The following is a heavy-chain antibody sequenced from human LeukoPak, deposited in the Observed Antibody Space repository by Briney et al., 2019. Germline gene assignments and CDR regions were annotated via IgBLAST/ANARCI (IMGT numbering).Heavy chain of an antibody. D-gene: IGHD5-18*01. V-gene: IGHV3-73*01. CDR2: IRSKANSYAT. J-gene: IGHJ4*02. CDR1: GFTFSGSA. CDR3: TSPTAMVID. Sequence: QSARSLRLSCAASGFTFSGSAMHWVRQASGKGLEWVGRIRSKANSYATAYAASVKGRFTISRDDSKNTAYLQMNSLKTEDTAVYYCTSPTAMVIDWGQGTLVTVSS.